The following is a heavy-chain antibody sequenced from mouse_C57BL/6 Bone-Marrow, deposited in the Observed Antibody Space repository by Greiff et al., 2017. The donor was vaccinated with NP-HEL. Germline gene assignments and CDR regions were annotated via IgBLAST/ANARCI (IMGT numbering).Heavy chain of an antibody. D-gene: IGHD1-1*01. CDR2: ISSGSSTI. CDR1: GFTFSDYG. CDR3: ASYYYGSSYYAMDY. J-gene: IGHJ4*01. Sequence: EVKLVESGGGLVKPGGSLKLSCAASGFTFSDYGMHWVRQAPEKGLEWVAYISSGSSTIYYADTVKGRFTISRDNAKNTLFLQMTSLRSEDTAMYYCASYYYGSSYYAMDYWGQGPSVTVSS. V-gene: IGHV5-17*01.